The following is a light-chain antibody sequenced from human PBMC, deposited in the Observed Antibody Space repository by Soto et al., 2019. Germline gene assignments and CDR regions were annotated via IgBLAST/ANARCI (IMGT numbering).Light chain of an antibody. CDR1: SSDVGGYNY. CDR3: SSYGGYNNGV. V-gene: IGLV2-8*01. Sequence: QSVLTQPPSASGSPGQSVTISCTGTSSDVGGYNYVSWFQQHPGKAPKLIIHEVNQRPSGVPDRFSGSKSGNTASLTVSGLQAEDEGTYYCSSYGGYNNGVFGTGTKV. CDR2: EVN. J-gene: IGLJ1*01.